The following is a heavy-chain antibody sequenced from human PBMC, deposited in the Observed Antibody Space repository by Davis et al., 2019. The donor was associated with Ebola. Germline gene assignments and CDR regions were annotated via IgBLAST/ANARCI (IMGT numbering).Heavy chain of an antibody. Sequence: SETLSPTCAVSGGSISSHFWNWIRQSPGKGLEWIGFISDSGSTSYNPSLKSRVTISLDTSKNQFSLKLASVTAADTAVYFCARLSGLFSSSSGALYFDLWGRGTLVSVSS. D-gene: IGHD6-6*01. V-gene: IGHV4-59*08. CDR2: ISDSGST. CDR1: GGSISSHF. CDR3: ARLSGLFSSSSGALYFDL. J-gene: IGHJ2*01.